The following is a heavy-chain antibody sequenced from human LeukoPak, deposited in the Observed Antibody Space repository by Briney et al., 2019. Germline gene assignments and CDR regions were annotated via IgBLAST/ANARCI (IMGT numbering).Heavy chain of an antibody. J-gene: IGHJ4*02. CDR2: IKRKTDGGKT. D-gene: IGHD3-22*01. CDR3: TTLDYYDSSGSY. CDR1: GFTFTNAW. V-gene: IGHV3-15*01. Sequence: GGSLRLSCAASGFTFTNAWMSWVRQAPGKGLEWGGRIKRKTDGGKTDYAAPVKGRYTISRDDSKNTLYLQMNSLKTEDTAVYYCTTLDYYDSSGSYWGQGTLVTVSS.